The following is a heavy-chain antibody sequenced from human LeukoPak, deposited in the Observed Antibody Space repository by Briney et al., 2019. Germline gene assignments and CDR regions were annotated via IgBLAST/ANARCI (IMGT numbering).Heavy chain of an antibody. V-gene: IGHV1-69*04. Sequence: ASVKVSFKASAGTFSSYAISWGRQAPGQGLEWMGRIIAILGIANYAQKFQGRVTITADKSTSTAYMELSSLRSEDTAVYYCARAPDYSDSSGYQATWFDPWGQGTLVTVSS. J-gene: IGHJ5*02. CDR3: ARAPDYSDSSGYQATWFDP. D-gene: IGHD3-22*01. CDR2: IIAILGIA. CDR1: AGTFSSYA.